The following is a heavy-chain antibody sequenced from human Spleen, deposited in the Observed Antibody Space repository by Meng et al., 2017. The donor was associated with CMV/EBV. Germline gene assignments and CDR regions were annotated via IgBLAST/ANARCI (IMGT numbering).Heavy chain of an antibody. J-gene: IGHJ4*02. CDR1: GFTFSSYG. Sequence: GGSLRLSCAASGFTFSSYGMHWVRQAPGKGLEWVAFIRYDGNNKYYADSVKGRFTISRDNSKNTLYLQMNSLRTEDTAVYYCARDPGYCTSTSCYSGYDLDYWGRGTLVTVSS. CDR2: IRYDGNNK. CDR3: ARDPGYCTSTSCYSGYDLDY. D-gene: IGHD2-2*02. V-gene: IGHV3-30*02.